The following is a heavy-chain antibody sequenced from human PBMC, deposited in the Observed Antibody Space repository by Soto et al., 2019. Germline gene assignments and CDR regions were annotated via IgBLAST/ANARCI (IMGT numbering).Heavy chain of an antibody. Sequence: GGSLRLSCAASGFTFDDYGMSWVRQAPGKGLEWVSGINWNGGSTGYADSVKGRFTISRDNAKNSLYLQMNSLRAEDTALYHCARVGGEYSGYEPAYYYYYYYMDVWGKGTTVTVSS. CDR2: INWNGGST. CDR1: GFTFDDYG. CDR3: ARVGGEYSGYEPAYYYYYYYMDV. J-gene: IGHJ6*03. V-gene: IGHV3-20*01. D-gene: IGHD5-12*01.